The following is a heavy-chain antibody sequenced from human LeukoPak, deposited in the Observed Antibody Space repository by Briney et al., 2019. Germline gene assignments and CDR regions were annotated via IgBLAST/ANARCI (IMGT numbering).Heavy chain of an antibody. CDR2: IYYSGNT. CDR3: ARTRYSYGYFSYFDY. V-gene: IGHV4-59*01. J-gene: IGHJ4*02. Sequence: SETLSLTCTVSGPSISSYHWSWIRQPPGKGLEWIGHIYYSGNTNYKPSLKSRVSISVDTSKNQFSLKLSSVTAADAAVYYCARTRYSYGYFSYFDYWGQGTLVTVSS. CDR1: GPSISSYH. D-gene: IGHD5-18*01.